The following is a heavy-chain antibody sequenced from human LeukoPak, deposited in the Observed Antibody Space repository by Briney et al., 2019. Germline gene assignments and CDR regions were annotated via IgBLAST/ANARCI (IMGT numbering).Heavy chain of an antibody. J-gene: IGHJ4*02. CDR3: ARQYSSGWYSLG. Sequence: GASVKVSCKASGYTFTSYYMHWVRQAPGQGLEWMGWINPNSGGTNYAQKFQGRVTMTRDTSISTAYMELSRLRSDDTAVYYCARQYSSGWYSLGWGQGTLVTVSS. CDR1: GYTFTSYY. D-gene: IGHD6-19*01. V-gene: IGHV1-2*02. CDR2: INPNSGGT.